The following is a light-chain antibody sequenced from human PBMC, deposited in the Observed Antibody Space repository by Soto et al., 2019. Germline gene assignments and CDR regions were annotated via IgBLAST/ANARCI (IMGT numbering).Light chain of an antibody. CDR3: QQRENWPLT. Sequence: EIVLTQSPATLSLSPGERATLSCRASQSVSSNLAWYQQKPGQAPRLLIYDASNRATGIPARFSGSGSGTDFTLTISSLEPEDYAVYYCQQRENWPLTFGGGTKVDIX. V-gene: IGKV3-11*01. J-gene: IGKJ4*01. CDR2: DAS. CDR1: QSVSSN.